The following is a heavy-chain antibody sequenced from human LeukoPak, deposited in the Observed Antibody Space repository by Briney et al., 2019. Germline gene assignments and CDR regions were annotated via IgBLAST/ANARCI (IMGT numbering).Heavy chain of an antibody. CDR1: GYTFTGYY. Sequence: ASVKVSCKASGYTFTGYYMHWVRQAPGQGLEWMGWINLNSGGTNYAQKFQGRVTMTRDTSISTAYMELSRLRSDDTAVYYCARIWFGEYVSDYWGQGTLVTVSS. V-gene: IGHV1-2*02. J-gene: IGHJ4*02. CDR3: ARIWFGEYVSDY. D-gene: IGHD3-10*01. CDR2: INLNSGGT.